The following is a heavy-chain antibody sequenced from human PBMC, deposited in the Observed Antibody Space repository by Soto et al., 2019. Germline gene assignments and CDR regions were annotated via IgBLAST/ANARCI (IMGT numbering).Heavy chain of an antibody. CDR1: GGSISSYY. J-gene: IGHJ4*02. D-gene: IGHD2-21*02. V-gene: IGHV4-59*01. Sequence: SETLSLTCTVSGGSISSYYWSWIRQPPGKGLEWIGYIYYSGSTNYNPSLKSRVAISVDTSKNQFSLKLSSVTAADTAVYYCARVGAYCGGDCFYYFDYWGQGTLVTVSS. CDR3: ARVGAYCGGDCFYYFDY. CDR2: IYYSGST.